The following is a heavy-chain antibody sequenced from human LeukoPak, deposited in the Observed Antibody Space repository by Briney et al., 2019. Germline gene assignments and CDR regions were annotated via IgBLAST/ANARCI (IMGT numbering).Heavy chain of an antibody. J-gene: IGHJ6*03. D-gene: IGHD3-10*01. CDR1: GGSFSGYY. CDR3: ARGITNYYYYYYMDV. CDR2: INHSGST. Sequence: PSETLSLTCAVSGGSFSGYYWSWLRQPPGKGLEWIGEINHSGSTNYNPSLKSRVTISVDTSKNQFSLKLSSVTAADTAVYYCARGITNYYYYYYMDVWGKGTTVTVSS. V-gene: IGHV4-34*01.